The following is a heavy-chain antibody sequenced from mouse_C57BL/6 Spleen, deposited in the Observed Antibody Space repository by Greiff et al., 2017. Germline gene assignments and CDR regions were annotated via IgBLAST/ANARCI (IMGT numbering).Heavy chain of an antibody. CDR1: GYTFTSYG. D-gene: IGHD1-1*01. CDR2: ISPRSGNT. J-gene: IGHJ4*01. V-gene: IGHV1-81*01. Sequence: QVQLQQSGAELARPGASVKLSCKASGYTFTSYGISWVRQRPGQGLEWIGEISPRSGNTYYTEKFKGKATLTADKSSSTAYMELRSLTSEDSAVYFCARSYYYGSSYAMDYWGQGTSVTVSA. CDR3: ARSYYYGSSYAMDY.